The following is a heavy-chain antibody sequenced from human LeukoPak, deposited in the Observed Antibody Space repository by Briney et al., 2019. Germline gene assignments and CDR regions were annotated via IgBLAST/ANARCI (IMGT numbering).Heavy chain of an antibody. CDR1: GFTFRTYA. Sequence: PGGSLRLSCVASGFTFRTYAMHWVRQAPGKGLEWVAFISYDGSNQYYADSVKGRFTISRDYSKNIVYLQMNSLRGEDTAVYYCARDQQYSSSWYYFDYWGQGTLVTVSS. V-gene: IGHV3-30*04. CDR2: ISYDGSNQ. J-gene: IGHJ4*02. D-gene: IGHD6-13*01. CDR3: ARDQQYSSSWYYFDY.